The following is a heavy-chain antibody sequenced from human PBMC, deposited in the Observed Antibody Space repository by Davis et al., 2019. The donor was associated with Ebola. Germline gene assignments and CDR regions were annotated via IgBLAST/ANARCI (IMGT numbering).Heavy chain of an antibody. CDR1: GYGFANYW. J-gene: IGHJ4*02. CDR2: IYAGDSDT. V-gene: IGHV5-51*01. CDR3: ARLRSITRLTSFYY. D-gene: IGHD3-10*01. Sequence: GKSLKISCKGSGYGFANYWIAWVRQTPGKGLEWMGVIYAGDSDTRYSPSFEGQVTMSADKSITTAYLQWSSLKASDTAMYYCARLRSITRLTSFYYWGQGTLVTVSS.